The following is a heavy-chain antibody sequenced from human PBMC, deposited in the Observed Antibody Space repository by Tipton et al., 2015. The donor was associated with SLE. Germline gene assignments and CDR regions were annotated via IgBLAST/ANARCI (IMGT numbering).Heavy chain of an antibody. J-gene: IGHJ4*02. V-gene: IGHV3-23*03. CDR2: IYSAGST. CDR3: AKDTDFDY. CDR1: GFTFSSYT. Sequence: SLRLSCAASGFTFSSYTMSWVRQAPGKGLEWVSLIYSAGSTSYADSVKGRFTVSRDTSKNTLYLQMNSLRAEDTAVYYCAKDTDFDYWGQGSLVTVSS.